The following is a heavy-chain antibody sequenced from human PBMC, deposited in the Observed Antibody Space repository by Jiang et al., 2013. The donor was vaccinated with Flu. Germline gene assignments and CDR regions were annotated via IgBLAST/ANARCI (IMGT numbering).Heavy chain of an antibody. V-gene: IGHV1-24*01. D-gene: IGHD3-22*01. CDR2: FDPEDGET. CDR1: GYTLTELS. J-gene: IGHJ3*02. CDR3: ATDSELTQNYYDSSGFYAFDI. Sequence: GAEVKKPGASVKVSCKVSGYTLTELSMHWVRQAPGKGLEWMGGFDPEDGETIYAQKFQGRVTMTEDTSTDTAYMELSSLRSEDTAVYYCATDSELTQNYYDSSGFYAFDIWGQGTMVTVSS.